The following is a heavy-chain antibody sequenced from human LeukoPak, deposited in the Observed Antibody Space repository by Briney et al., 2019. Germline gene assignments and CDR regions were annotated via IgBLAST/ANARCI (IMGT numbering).Heavy chain of an antibody. CDR2: IYYSGST. V-gene: IGHV4-39*01. CDR1: GGSFSGYY. J-gene: IGHJ6*02. Sequence: PSETLSLTCAVYGGSFSGYYWGWIRQPPGKGLEWIGSIYYSGSTYYNPSLKSRVTISVDTSKNQFSLKLSSVTAADTAVYYCARRREEGTMVRGVTVYGMDIWGQGTTVTVSS. CDR3: ARRREEGTMVRGVTVYGMDI. D-gene: IGHD3-10*01.